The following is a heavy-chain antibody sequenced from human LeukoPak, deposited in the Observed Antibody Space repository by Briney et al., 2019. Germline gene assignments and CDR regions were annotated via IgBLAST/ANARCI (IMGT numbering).Heavy chain of an antibody. CDR1: GGSISSSSYY. D-gene: IGHD3-16*02. CDR3: ARDEGYYDYVWGNYRERGSIRYFDY. V-gene: IGHV4-39*07. CDR2: IFYTGST. J-gene: IGHJ4*02. Sequence: SETLSLTCTVSGGSISSSSYYWGWIRQPPGKGLEWIGSIFYTGSTYYNPSLKSRVTISVDTSRNQFSLKLSSVTAADTAVYYCARDEGYYDYVWGNYRERGSIRYFDYWGQGTLVTVSS.